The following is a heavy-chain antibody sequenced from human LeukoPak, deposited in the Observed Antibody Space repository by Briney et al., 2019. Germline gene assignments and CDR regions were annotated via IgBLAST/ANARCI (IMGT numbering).Heavy chain of an antibody. D-gene: IGHD3-16*01. J-gene: IGHJ4*02. CDR2: INHSGST. Sequence: PSETLSLTCTVSGGSISSSSYYWSWIRQPPGKGLEWIGEINHSGSTNYNPSLKSRVTISVDTSKNQFSLKLSSVTAADTAVYYCAREGGVGTIDYWGQGTLVTVSS. CDR1: GGSISSSSYY. CDR3: AREGGVGTIDY. V-gene: IGHV4-39*07.